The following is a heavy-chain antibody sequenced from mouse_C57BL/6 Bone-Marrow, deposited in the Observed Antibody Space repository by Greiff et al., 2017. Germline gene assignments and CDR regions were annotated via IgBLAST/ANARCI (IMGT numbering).Heavy chain of an antibody. CDR3: TTNGGY. Sequence: VQLLQSGAELVRPGASVKLSCTATGFNIQDDYMYWVKQRPEQGLELFGWIAPENGDTESASTFQGQATISADTSSNTAYLQLSSLTSEDTAVYYCTTNGGYWGQGTTLTVSS. CDR1: GFNIQDDY. J-gene: IGHJ2*01. CDR2: IAPENGDT. V-gene: IGHV14-4*01.